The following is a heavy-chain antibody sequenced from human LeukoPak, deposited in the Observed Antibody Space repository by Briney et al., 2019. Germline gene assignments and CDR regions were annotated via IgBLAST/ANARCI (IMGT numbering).Heavy chain of an antibody. D-gene: IGHD3-16*01. CDR1: GVSISSSYYY. J-gene: IGHJ4*02. CDR2: IYSSGST. V-gene: IGHV4-39*01. CDR3: SGHYGC. Sequence: PSETLSLTCTVSGVSISSSYYYWGWIRQPPGKVLEWIGSIYSSGSTYYNPSLKSPETILYDQSKNQFSLQLAFVYGAETAVYYWSGHYGCWGQGTLVTVSS.